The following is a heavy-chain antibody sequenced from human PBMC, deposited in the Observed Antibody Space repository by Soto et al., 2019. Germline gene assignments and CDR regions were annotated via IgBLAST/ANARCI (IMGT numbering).Heavy chain of an antibody. CDR1: GFIFSSYA. D-gene: IGHD5-12*01. J-gene: IGHJ4*02. CDR2: ISGIGHST. CDR3: AKRIMATIGHFDS. V-gene: IGHV3-23*01. Sequence: EVQLLESGGGLIQPGGSLRISCAASGFIFSSYAMSWVRQAPGKGLEWVSSISGIGHSTYYADSVKGRFTISRDNSKNTLYLQMNSLRAEDTAVYYCAKRIMATIGHFDSWGQGTLVTVSS.